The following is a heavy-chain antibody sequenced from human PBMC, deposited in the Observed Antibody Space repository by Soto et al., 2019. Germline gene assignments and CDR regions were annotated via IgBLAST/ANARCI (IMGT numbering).Heavy chain of an antibody. CDR3: ARGGHVVVVTAALDY. V-gene: IGHV1-46*01. J-gene: IGHJ4*02. Sequence: QVQLVQSGAEVKKPGASVKVSCKASGDTFTDYYIHWVRQAPGQGLEWMGTVNPNGGHTTYAQHSQRRITMTRDTSTSTLSMELTSLTSEDTAVYYCARGGHVVVVTAALDYWGQGTLVTVSS. D-gene: IGHD2-21*02. CDR1: GDTFTDYY. CDR2: VNPNGGHT.